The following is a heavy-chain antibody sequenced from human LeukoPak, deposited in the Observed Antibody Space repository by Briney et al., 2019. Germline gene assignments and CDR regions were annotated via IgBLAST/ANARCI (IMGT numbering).Heavy chain of an antibody. V-gene: IGHV3-21*01. D-gene: IGHD5-24*01. CDR3: ARAGMATSTPFDY. Sequence: PGGSLRLSCAASGFAFSTYEMNWVRQAPGKGLEWVSSISSSSSYIYYADSVKGRFTISRDNAKNSLYLQMNSLRAEDTAVYYCARAGMATSTPFDYWGQGTLVTVSS. CDR2: ISSSSSYI. J-gene: IGHJ4*02. CDR1: GFAFSTYE.